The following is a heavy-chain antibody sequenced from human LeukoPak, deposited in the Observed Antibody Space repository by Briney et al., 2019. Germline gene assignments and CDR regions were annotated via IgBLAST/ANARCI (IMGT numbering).Heavy chain of an antibody. CDR2: MSGGGGST. J-gene: IGHJ6*03. Sequence: GGSLRLSCAATGFTFNTYVMSWVRQAPGKGLEWVSAMSGGGGSTYFADSVKGRFTTSRDNSKNTLYLQMNSLRAEDTAVYYCAKVGGYGSGTYYMDVWGKGTTVTVSS. V-gene: IGHV3-23*01. CDR1: GFTFNTYV. D-gene: IGHD3-10*01. CDR3: AKVGGYGSGTYYMDV.